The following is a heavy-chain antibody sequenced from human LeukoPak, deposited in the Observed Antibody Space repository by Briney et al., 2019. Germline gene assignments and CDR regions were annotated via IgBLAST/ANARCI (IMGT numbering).Heavy chain of an antibody. J-gene: IGHJ4*02. D-gene: IGHD1-26*01. CDR2: IWYDGSNK. CDR3: ATVRTTWYLDN. CDR1: GFTFRNYV. V-gene: IGHV3-33*01. Sequence: GGSLRLSCAASGFTFRNYVMHWVRQAPGKGLEWVALIWYDGSNKDYADSVRGRFTISRDDSKNTLYLQMNSLRAEDTAVYYCATVRTTWYLDNWGQGTLVTVSS.